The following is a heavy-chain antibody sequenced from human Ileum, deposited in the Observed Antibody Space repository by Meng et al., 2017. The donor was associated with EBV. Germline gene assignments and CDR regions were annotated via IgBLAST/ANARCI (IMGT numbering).Heavy chain of an antibody. D-gene: IGHD3-22*01. CDR2: IYYSGST. J-gene: IGHJ4*02. CDR1: GYSISSTNW. CDR3: ARNVPGTSAYYD. V-gene: IGHV4-28*01. Sequence: VQLQASGPGLVKPSDTLSLPCAVSGYSISSTNWWGWIRQPPGKGLEWIGYIYYSGSTYYNPSLKSRVTMSVDTSKNQFSLNLNSVTAVDTAVYYCARNVPGTSAYYDWGQGTLVTSPQ.